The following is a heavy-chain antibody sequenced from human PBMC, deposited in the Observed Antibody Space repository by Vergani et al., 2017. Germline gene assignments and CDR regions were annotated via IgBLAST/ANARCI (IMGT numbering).Heavy chain of an antibody. Sequence: QVQLVQSGAEVKKPGSSVKVSCKASGGTFSSYVISWVRQAPGQGLEWMGRIIPIFGTANYAQKFQGRVTITADESTSTAYMELSSLRSEDTAVYYCARDRNGYYGSGAYYYGMDVWGQGTTVTVSS. CDR3: ARDRNGYYGSGAYYYGMDV. J-gene: IGHJ6*02. V-gene: IGHV1-69*13. CDR1: GGTFSSYV. D-gene: IGHD3-10*01. CDR2: IIPIFGTA.